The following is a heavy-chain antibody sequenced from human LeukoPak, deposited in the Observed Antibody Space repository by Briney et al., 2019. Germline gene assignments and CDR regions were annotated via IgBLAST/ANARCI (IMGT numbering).Heavy chain of an antibody. D-gene: IGHD6-19*01. CDR2: ISSSTIYI. CDR1: GFTFSSYN. V-gene: IGHV3-21*01. J-gene: IGHJ4*02. Sequence: PGGSLRLSCAASGFTFSSYNMDWVRQAPGKGLEWVSSISSSTIYIYYADSVRGRFTISRDNAQNSLYLQMNSLTAEDTAVYCCARDIGVAADHWGQGTLVTVSS. CDR3: ARDIGVAADH.